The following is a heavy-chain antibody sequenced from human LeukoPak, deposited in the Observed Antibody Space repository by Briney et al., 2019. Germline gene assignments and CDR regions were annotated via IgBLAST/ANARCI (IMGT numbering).Heavy chain of an antibody. J-gene: IGHJ4*02. CDR1: GGATINYF. CDR2: IYSSGTT. D-gene: IGHD3-10*01. Sequence: SETLSLTCTVSGGATINYFRSWIRQPAGKGLEWIGHIYSSGTTHYNPSLNNRVTISLDASTSQFSLHLNSVTAADTAVYFCARAEGSGSGAYTLDYWGQGILVTVSS. CDR3: ARAEGSGSGAYTLDY. V-gene: IGHV4-4*07.